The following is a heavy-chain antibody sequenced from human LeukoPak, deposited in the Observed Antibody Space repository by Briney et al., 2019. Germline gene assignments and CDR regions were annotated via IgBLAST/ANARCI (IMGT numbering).Heavy chain of an antibody. Sequence: SGPTLVNPTQTLTLTCTFSGFSLSTSGVGVGWIRQPPGKALEWLALIYWNDDKRYSPSLKSRLTITKDTSKNQVVLTMTNMDPVDTATYYCARFITMVRGVIQRDFDYWGPGTLVTVSS. CDR3: ARFITMVRGVIQRDFDY. CDR1: GFSLSTSGVG. J-gene: IGHJ4*02. D-gene: IGHD3-10*01. CDR2: IYWNDDK. V-gene: IGHV2-5*01.